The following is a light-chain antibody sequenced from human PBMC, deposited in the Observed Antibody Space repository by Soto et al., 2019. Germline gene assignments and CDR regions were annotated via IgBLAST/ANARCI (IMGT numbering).Light chain of an antibody. V-gene: IGKV1-5*01. CDR3: QQRYNSPRT. Sequence: PLTQSPSTLSASVGARVTITCQASQSITTWLAWYQQKPGKAPKLLIYDASKRATGIPARFSGSGSGTDFTLTISRLQTEDFAVYYCQQRYNSPRTFGQGTKVDIK. J-gene: IGKJ1*01. CDR2: DAS. CDR1: QSITTW.